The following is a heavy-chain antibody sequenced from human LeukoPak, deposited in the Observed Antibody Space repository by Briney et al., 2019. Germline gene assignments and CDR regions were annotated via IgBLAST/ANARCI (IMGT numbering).Heavy chain of an antibody. CDR3: AKDNRVTGPRGGFDY. V-gene: IGHV3-23*01. CDR2: ISGSGGST. J-gene: IGHJ4*02. Sequence: GGSQRLSCAASGFTFSSYAMSWVRQAPGKGLEWVSAISGSGGSTYYADSVKGRFTIPRDNSKNTLYLQMNSLRAEDTAVYYCAKDNRVTGPRGGFDYWGQGTLVTVSS. D-gene: IGHD7-27*01. CDR1: GFTFSSYA.